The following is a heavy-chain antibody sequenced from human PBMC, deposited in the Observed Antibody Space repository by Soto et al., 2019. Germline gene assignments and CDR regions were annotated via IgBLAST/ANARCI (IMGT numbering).Heavy chain of an antibody. CDR2: IYPGDSDT. J-gene: IGHJ4*02. Sequence: GETLKISCKGSGYSFTSYWIGWVRQMPGKGLEWMGIIYPGDSDTRYSPSFQGQVTISADKSISTAYLQWSSLKASDTAMYYCARNEWSPLTGTSIYLFDSWGQGTLVTVSS. D-gene: IGHD1-7*01. V-gene: IGHV5-51*01. CDR3: ARNEWSPLTGTSIYLFDS. CDR1: GYSFTSYW.